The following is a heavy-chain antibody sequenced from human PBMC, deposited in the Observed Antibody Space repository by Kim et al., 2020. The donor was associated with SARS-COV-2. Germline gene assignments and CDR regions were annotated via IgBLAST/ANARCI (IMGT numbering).Heavy chain of an antibody. J-gene: IGHJ4*02. CDR1: GFTFSSYA. V-gene: IGHV3-30-3*01. D-gene: IGHD1-26*01. CDR3: ARGVEWELPTEAFDY. Sequence: GGSLRLSCAASGFTFSSYAMHWVRQAPGKGLEWVAVISYDGSNKYYADSVKGRFTISRDNSKNTLYLQMNSLRAEDTAVYYCARGVEWELPTEAFDYWGQGTLVTVSS. CDR2: ISYDGSNK.